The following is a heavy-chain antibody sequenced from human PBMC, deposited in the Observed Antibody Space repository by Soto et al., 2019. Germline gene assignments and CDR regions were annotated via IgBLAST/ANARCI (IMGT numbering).Heavy chain of an antibody. D-gene: IGHD5-18*01. CDR3: TTVPWMQLYTG. CDR1: GFTFSSAW. V-gene: IGHV3-15*07. J-gene: IGHJ4*02. CDR2: IKSKTDGETT. Sequence: EVQLVGSGGGLVKPGGSLRLSCAASGFTFSSAWMNWVRQAPGKGLEWVGRIKSKTDGETTDYAAPVKGRFTLSRDDSNNTVYLQMNSLRTEDTAVYYCTTVPWMQLYTGRGQGTLVTVSS.